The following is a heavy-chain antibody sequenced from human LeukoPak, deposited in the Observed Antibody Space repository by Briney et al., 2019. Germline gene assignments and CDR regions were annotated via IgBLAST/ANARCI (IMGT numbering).Heavy chain of an antibody. J-gene: IGHJ6*02. CDR2: MNPNSGNT. V-gene: IGHV1-8*01. D-gene: IGHD6-13*01. CDR1: GYTFTSYD. Sequence: ASVKVSCKASGYTFTSYDINWVRQATGQGLEWMGWMNPNSGNTGYAQKFQGRVTMTRNTSISTAYMELSSLRSEDTAVYYCARGRTYSSSWYFVVSGGMDVWGQGTTVTVSS. CDR3: ARGRTYSSSWYFVVSGGMDV.